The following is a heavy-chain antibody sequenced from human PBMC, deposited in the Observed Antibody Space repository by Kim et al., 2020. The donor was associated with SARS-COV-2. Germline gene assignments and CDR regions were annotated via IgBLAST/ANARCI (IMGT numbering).Heavy chain of an antibody. CDR2: INHSGST. D-gene: IGHD2-2*01. CDR1: GGSFSGYY. J-gene: IGHJ4*01. CDR3: ARRRACSSTSCSPFDY. V-gene: IGHV4-34*01. Sequence: SETLSLTCAVYGGSFSGYYWSWIRQPPGKGLEWIGEINHSGSTNYNPSLKSRVTISVDTSKNQFSLKLSSVTAADTAVYYCARRRACSSTSCSPFDYWG.